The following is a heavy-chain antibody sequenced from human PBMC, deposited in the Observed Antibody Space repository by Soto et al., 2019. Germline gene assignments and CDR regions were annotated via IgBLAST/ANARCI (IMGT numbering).Heavy chain of an antibody. CDR2: IVVGSGNT. J-gene: IGHJ3*02. D-gene: IGHD2-15*01. Sequence: GASVKVSCKASGFTFTSSAVQWVRQARGQRLEWIGWIVVGSGNTNYAQKFQERVTITRDMSTSTAYMELSSLRSEDTAVYYCAAEGQLVAAWGAFDIWGQGAMVTVSS. V-gene: IGHV1-58*01. CDR1: GFTFTSSA. CDR3: AAEGQLVAAWGAFDI.